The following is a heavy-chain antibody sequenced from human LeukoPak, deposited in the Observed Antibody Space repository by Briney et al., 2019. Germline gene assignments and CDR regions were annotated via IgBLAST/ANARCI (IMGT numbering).Heavy chain of an antibody. CDR3: ARAYYYDGYYFDY. CDR2: IYYSGST. CDR1: GGSISSGGYY. D-gene: IGHD3-22*01. J-gene: IGHJ4*02. V-gene: IGHV4-31*03. Sequence: SQTLSLTCTVSGGSISSGGYYWSWIRQHPGKGLEWIGYIYYSGSTYYNPSLKSRVTISVDTSKNQFSLQLSSVTAADTAVYYCARAYYYDGYYFDYWGQGTLVTVSS.